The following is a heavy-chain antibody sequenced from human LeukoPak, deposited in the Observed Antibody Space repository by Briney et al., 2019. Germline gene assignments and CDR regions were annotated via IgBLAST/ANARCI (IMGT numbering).Heavy chain of an antibody. CDR1: GFTFSSYG. J-gene: IGHJ4*02. D-gene: IGHD3-3*01. Sequence: GGSLRLSCAASGFTFSSYGMHWVRQAPGKGLEWVAFIRYDGSNKYYADSVKGRFTISRDNSKNTLYLQMNSLRAEDTAVFYCAKERLLYTGFFDYWGQGTLVTVSS. CDR2: IRYDGSNK. V-gene: IGHV3-30*02. CDR3: AKERLLYTGFFDY.